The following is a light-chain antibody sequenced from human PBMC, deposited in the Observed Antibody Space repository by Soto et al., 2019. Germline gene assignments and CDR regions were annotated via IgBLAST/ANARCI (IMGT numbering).Light chain of an antibody. CDR2: AAS. J-gene: IGKJ4*01. CDR1: QSISSY. CDR3: QQSYSTLLT. Sequence: DSQMTQSPSSLSAYVGDRVTITCRARQSISSYLNWYQHKPGKATKLLIYAASSLQSGVPSRVSGSGSGTDFTLTISSLQPEDFATYSCQQSYSTLLTFGGGTKVDIK. V-gene: IGKV1-39*01.